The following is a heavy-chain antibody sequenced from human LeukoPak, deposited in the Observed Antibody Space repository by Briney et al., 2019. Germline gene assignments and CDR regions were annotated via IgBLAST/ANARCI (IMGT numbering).Heavy chain of an antibody. J-gene: IGHJ4*02. D-gene: IGHD3-16*01. CDR2: IKEDESAK. CDR1: GFIFTDHW. V-gene: IGHV3-7*01. CDR3: ARAVDVADY. Sequence: GGSPRLSCAASGFIFTDHWMSWVRQAPGKGLEWVANIKEDESAKFYADSVRGRFTISRDNAKNSLYLQMNNLRVEDTAVYYCARAVDVADYWGRGTLVTVSS.